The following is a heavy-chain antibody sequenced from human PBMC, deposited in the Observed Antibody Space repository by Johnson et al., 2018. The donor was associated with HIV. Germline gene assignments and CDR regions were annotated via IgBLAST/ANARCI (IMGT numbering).Heavy chain of an antibody. J-gene: IGHJ3*02. V-gene: IGHV3-30*04. Sequence: QVQLVESGGGVVQPGRSLRLSCAASGFTFSSYAMHWVRQAPAKGLEWVAVISYDGSNQYYADSVKGRFTISRDNSKNTVFLQMNSLRPEDTAMYYCAAYYDFWSGSYTSGFDIWGQGTMVTVSS. CDR3: AAYYDFWSGSYTSGFDI. D-gene: IGHD3-3*01. CDR1: GFTFSSYA. CDR2: ISYDGSNQ.